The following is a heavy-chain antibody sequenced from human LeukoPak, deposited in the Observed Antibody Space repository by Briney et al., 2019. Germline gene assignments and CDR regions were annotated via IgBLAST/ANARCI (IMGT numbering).Heavy chain of an antibody. CDR1: GYTFTSYG. D-gene: IGHD2-21*01. CDR2: ISAYNGNT. V-gene: IGHV1-18*01. CDR3: ARDTPSFYSGNYCGGDCYSGY. Sequence: ASVKVSCKASGYTFTSYGISWVRQAPGQGLEWMGWISAYNGNTNYAQKLQGRVTMTTDTSTSTAYMELRSLRSDDTAVYYCARDTPSFYSGNYCGGDCYSGYWGQGTLVTVSS. J-gene: IGHJ4*02.